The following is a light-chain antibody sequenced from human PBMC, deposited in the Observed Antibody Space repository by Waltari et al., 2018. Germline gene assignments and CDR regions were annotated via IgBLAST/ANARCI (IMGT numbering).Light chain of an antibody. CDR1: GDYSASA. V-gene: IGLV4-69*01. CDR3: QTWGTGIQV. CDR2: VKSDGSH. J-gene: IGLJ3*02. Sequence: LVLTQSPSASASLGASVKLLCRMPGDYSASAIAWHQQQPLKGPRYLMTVKSDGSHKKGDGISERFSGSSSDVDRYLIISRLQSDDEADYFCQTWGTGIQVFGSGTKLTVL.